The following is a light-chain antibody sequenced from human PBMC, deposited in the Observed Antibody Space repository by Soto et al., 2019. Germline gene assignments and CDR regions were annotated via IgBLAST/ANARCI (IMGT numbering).Light chain of an antibody. CDR3: AAWDDSLNGVV. Sequence: VLTQPPSASGTPGQRVTISCSGSSSNIGSNSVNWYQQLPGTAPKLLIYSNNQRPSGVPDRFSGSKSGTSASLAISGLQSEDEADYYCAAWDDSLNGVVFGGGTKLTVL. CDR2: SNN. CDR1: SSNIGSNS. J-gene: IGLJ2*01. V-gene: IGLV1-44*01.